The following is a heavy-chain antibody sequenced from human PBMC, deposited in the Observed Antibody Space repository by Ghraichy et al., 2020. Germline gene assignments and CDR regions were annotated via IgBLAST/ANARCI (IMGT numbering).Heavy chain of an antibody. CDR1: GGSFSGYY. V-gene: IGHV4-34*01. J-gene: IGHJ5*02. CDR3: ARLGYSSSSPEAPFDP. CDR2: ISHTGST. D-gene: IGHD6-6*01. Sequence: GSLSLTCAVYGGSFSGYYWSWIRQPPGKGLEWIGEISHTGSTNYNPSLKSRVTISVDTSKNQFSLKLSSVTAADTAVYYCARLGYSSSSPEAPFDPWGQGTLVTVSS.